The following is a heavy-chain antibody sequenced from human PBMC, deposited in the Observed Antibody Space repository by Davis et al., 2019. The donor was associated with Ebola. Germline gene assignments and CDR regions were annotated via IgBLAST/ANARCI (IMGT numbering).Heavy chain of an antibody. V-gene: IGHV1-18*01. CDR3: ARYRRDGWSTVTTFGMDV. Sequence: ASVKVSCKASGYTFTSYGISWVRQAPGQGLEWMGWISAYNGNTNYAQKLQGRVTMTRDTSTSTVYMELSSLRSEDTAVYYCARYRRDGWSTVTTFGMDVWGQGTTVTVSS. CDR1: GYTFTSYG. J-gene: IGHJ6*02. CDR2: ISAYNGNT. D-gene: IGHD4-11*01.